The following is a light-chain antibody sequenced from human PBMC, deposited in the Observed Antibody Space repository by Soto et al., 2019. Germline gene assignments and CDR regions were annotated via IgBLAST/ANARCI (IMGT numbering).Light chain of an antibody. CDR2: EVS. CDR1: SSDVGGYNY. Sequence: QSALTQPASVSGSPGQSITISCTGTSSDVGGYNYVSWYQQQSGKAPKLMIHEVSNRPSGVSNRFSGSKSGNTASLTISGLQAEDEADYYCSSYTRSRAYVFGIGTKLNVL. J-gene: IGLJ1*01. CDR3: SSYTRSRAYV. V-gene: IGLV2-14*01.